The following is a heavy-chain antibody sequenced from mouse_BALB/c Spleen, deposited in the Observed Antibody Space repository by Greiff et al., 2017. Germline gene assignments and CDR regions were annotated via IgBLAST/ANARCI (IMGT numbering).Heavy chain of an antibody. D-gene: IGHD1-1*01. Sequence: QVQLKQSGAELVKPGASVKLSCKASGYTFTSYYMYWVKQRPGQGLEWIGEINPSNGGTNFNEKFKSKATLTVDKSSSTAYMQLSSLTSEDSAVYYCTRFYYGSSSPFAYWGQGTLVTVSA. CDR1: GYTFTSYY. V-gene: IGHV1S81*02. CDR2: INPSNGGT. CDR3: TRFYYGSSSPFAY. J-gene: IGHJ3*01.